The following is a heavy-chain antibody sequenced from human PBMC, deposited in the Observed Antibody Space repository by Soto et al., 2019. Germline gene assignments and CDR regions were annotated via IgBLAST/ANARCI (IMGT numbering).Heavy chain of an antibody. CDR2: ISAYNGNT. CDR1: GYTFTSYG. J-gene: IGHJ4*02. Sequence: QVQLVQSGAEVKKPGASVKVSCKASGYTFTSYGISWVRQAPGQGLEWMGWISAYNGNTNYAQKLQGRVTMTTDTXXXXXXXXXXXXXXXXXXXXXXXXXXGLEXFDYWGQGTLVTVSS. V-gene: IGHV1-18*01. CDR3: XXXXGLEXFDY. D-gene: IGHD1-1*01.